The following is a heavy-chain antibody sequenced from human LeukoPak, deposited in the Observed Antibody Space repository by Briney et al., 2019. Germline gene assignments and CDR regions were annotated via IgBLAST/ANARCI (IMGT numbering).Heavy chain of an antibody. Sequence: PGRSPRLSCAASGFILSSYGMHWARQAPGKGLEWVAVISYDGRNQYYADSVKGRFTISRDNSKNMLYLQMNSLRTEDTAVYYCAKEVWGSHHYFDSWGQGTLVTVSS. CDR1: GFILSSYG. D-gene: IGHD3-16*02. V-gene: IGHV3-30*18. CDR3: AKEVWGSHHYFDS. J-gene: IGHJ4*02. CDR2: ISYDGRNQ.